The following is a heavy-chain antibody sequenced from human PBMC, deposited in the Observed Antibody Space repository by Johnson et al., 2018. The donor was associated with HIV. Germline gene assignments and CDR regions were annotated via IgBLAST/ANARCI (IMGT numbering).Heavy chain of an antibody. CDR3: ARPTRSSIAATGDDAFDI. Sequence: EKLVESGGGVVQPGRSLRLSCAASGLTFSGSAMHWVRQASGKGLEWVGRIRGRANTYATAYAASLKGSFTISSDDSTNTAYLQMNSLRAEDTAAYYCARPTRSSIAATGDDAFDIWGQGTMVTVSS. D-gene: IGHD6-13*01. J-gene: IGHJ3*02. V-gene: IGHV3-73*01. CDR2: IRGRANTYAT. CDR1: GLTFSGSA.